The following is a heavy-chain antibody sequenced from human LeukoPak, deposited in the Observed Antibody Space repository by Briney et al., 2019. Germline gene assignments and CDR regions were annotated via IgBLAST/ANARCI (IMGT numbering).Heavy chain of an antibody. Sequence: GGSLRLSCAASGFTFSSYAMSWVRQAPGKGLEWGSSINWNGATRGYADSVKGRFTISRDNAKNSLYLQMNSLRAEDTAVYYCARDHQYHLRDPELLDQWYYYDSSPGAFDIWGQGTMVTVSS. CDR1: GFTFSSYA. D-gene: IGHD3-22*01. V-gene: IGHV3-20*04. J-gene: IGHJ3*02. CDR2: INWNGATR. CDR3: ARDHQYHLRDPELLDQWYYYDSSPGAFDI.